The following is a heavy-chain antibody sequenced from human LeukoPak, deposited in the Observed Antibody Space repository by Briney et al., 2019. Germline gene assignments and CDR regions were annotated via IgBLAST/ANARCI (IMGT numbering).Heavy chain of an antibody. CDR2: LYSDGNT. CDR3: ARGVEPLAANTLAY. Sequence: PGGSLRLSCAASGFTVITNDMTWVRQAPRKGVEWVSVLYSDGNTTYADSVQGRFTISRDNSKNTLYLEMNSLSPDDTAVYYCARGVEPLAANTLAYWGQGTLVTVSS. J-gene: IGHJ4*02. V-gene: IGHV3-53*01. D-gene: IGHD1-14*01. CDR1: GFTVITND.